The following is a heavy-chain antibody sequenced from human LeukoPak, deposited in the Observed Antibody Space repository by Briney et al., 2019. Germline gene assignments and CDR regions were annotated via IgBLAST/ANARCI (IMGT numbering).Heavy chain of an antibody. CDR1: GYTFTSYA. D-gene: IGHD3-22*01. CDR2: INTNTGNP. J-gene: IGHJ4*02. CDR3: ARGLYYYDSSGYYFDY. V-gene: IGHV7-4-1*02. Sequence: ASVNVSCKASGYTFTSYAMNWVRQAPGQGLEWMGWINTNTGNPTYAQGFTGRFVFSLDTSVSTAYLQISSLKAEDTAVYYCARGLYYYDSSGYYFDYWGQGTLVTVSS.